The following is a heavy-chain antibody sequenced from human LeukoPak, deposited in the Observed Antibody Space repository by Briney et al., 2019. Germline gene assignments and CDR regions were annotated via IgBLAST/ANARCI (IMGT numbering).Heavy chain of an antibody. V-gene: IGHV4-61*02. J-gene: IGHJ4*02. CDR3: ARDMGAAAGS. CDR2: IYTSGST. Sequence: SETLSLTCTVSGGSISSGSYYWSWIRQPAGKGLGWIGRIYTSGSTNYNPSLKSRVTISVDTSKNQFSLKLSPVTAADTAVYYCARDMGAAAGSWGQGTLVTVSS. D-gene: IGHD6-13*01. CDR1: GGSISSGSYY.